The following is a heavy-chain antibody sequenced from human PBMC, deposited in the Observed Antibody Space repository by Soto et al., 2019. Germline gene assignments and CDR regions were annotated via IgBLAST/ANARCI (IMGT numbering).Heavy chain of an antibody. D-gene: IGHD6-13*01. CDR3: ARVLTAAPSYYYYGMDV. Sequence: PGGSLRLSCAASGFTFSSYEMNWVRQAPGKGLEWVSYISSSGSTIYYADSVKGRFTISRDNAKNSLYLQMNSLRAEDTAVYYCARVLTAAPSYYYYGMDVWGQGTTVTVSS. V-gene: IGHV3-48*03. J-gene: IGHJ6*02. CDR2: ISSSGSTI. CDR1: GFTFSSYE.